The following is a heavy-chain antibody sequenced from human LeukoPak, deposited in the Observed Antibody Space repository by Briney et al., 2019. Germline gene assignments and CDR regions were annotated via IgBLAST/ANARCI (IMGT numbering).Heavy chain of an antibody. J-gene: IGHJ4*02. CDR3: TGSTYYFDY. CDR2: ISSSSGYI. V-gene: IGHV3-21*01. CDR1: GFTFSSYS. D-gene: IGHD3-9*01. Sequence: GGSLRLSCAASGFTFSSYSMNWVRQAPGKGLEWVSYISSSSGYIYYGDSVKGRFTISRDNAKNSLYLQMNSLRAEDTAVYYCTGSTYYFDYWGQGTLVTVSS.